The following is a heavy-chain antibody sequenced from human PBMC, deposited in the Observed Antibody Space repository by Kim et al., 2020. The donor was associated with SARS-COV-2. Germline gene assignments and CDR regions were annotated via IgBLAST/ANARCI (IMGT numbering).Heavy chain of an antibody. V-gene: IGHV1-18*01. Sequence: QKLPGRVTLTTDTSTSTAYMELRSLRSDDTAVYYCARDSMTTVTTGWFDPWGQGTLVTVSS. J-gene: IGHJ5*02. D-gene: IGHD4-17*01. CDR3: ARDSMTTVTTGWFDP.